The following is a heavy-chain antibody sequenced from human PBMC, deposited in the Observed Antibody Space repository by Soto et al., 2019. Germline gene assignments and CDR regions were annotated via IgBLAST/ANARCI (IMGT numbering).Heavy chain of an antibody. CDR1: GGSISSYY. J-gene: IGHJ4*02. CDR3: ARGHDDFWSAYPYYFDY. V-gene: IGHV4-59*01. CDR2: IYYSGST. D-gene: IGHD3-3*01. Sequence: SETLSLSCTVSGGSISSYYWSWIRQPPGKGLEWIGYIYYSGSTNYNPSLKSRVTISVDTSKNQFSLKLSSVTAADTAVYYCARGHDDFWSAYPYYFDYWGQGTLVTVS.